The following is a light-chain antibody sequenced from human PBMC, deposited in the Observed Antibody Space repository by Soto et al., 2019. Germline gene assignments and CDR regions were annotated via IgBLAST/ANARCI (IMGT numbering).Light chain of an antibody. CDR2: EGS. CDR1: SSDVGSYNL. Sequence: QSALTQPASVSGSPGQSITISCTGTSSDVGSYNLVSWYQQHPGKAPKLMIYEGSKRPSGVSNRFSGSKSGNTTSLTISGLHAEDDADYYCCSHAGSNPFWVFGGGTNLTVL. V-gene: IGLV2-23*03. CDR3: CSHAGSNPFWV. J-gene: IGLJ3*02.